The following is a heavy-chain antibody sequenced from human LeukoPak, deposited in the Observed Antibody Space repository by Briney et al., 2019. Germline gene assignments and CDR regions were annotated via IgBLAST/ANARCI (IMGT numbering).Heavy chain of an antibody. CDR3: ARGSTSDWPLDH. D-gene: IGHD6-19*01. CDR1: GYTFTSYD. CDR2: IDADNGDT. Sequence: VASVKVSCKASGYTFTSYDFNWVRQAPGQRFEWMGWIDADNGDTRYSQKFQGRVTITRDTSASTVYMELSSLRSEDTAVYYCARGSTSDWPLDHWGQETLVTISS. J-gene: IGHJ4*02. V-gene: IGHV1-3*01.